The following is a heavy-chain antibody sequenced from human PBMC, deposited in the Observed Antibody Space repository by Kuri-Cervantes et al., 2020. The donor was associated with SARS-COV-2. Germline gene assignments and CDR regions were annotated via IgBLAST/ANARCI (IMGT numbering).Heavy chain of an antibody. CDR2: ISYDGSNK. V-gene: IGHV3-30*04. J-gene: IGHJ6*03. Sequence: GGSLRLSCAASGFTFSSYAMHWVRQAPGKGLEWVAVISYDGSNKYYADSVKGRFTISRDNSKNTLYLQMNSLRAEDTAVYYCVRDHGYGDYYYYYYYMDVWGKGTTVTVSS. D-gene: IGHD4-17*01. CDR1: GFTFSSYA. CDR3: VRDHGYGDYYYYYYYMDV.